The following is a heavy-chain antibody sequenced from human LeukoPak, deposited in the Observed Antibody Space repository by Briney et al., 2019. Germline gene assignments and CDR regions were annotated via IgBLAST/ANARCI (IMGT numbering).Heavy chain of an antibody. J-gene: IGHJ4*02. V-gene: IGHV4-30-2*01. CDR3: ASSDSSSSESPCFDY. Sequence: SETLSLTCTVSGGSISSGGYYWSWIRQPPGKGLEWIGYIYHSGSTYYNPSLKSRVTISVDRSKNQFSLKLSSVTAADTAVYYCASSDSSSSESPCFDYWGQGTLVTVSS. CDR2: IYHSGST. D-gene: IGHD6-6*01. CDR1: GGSISSGGYY.